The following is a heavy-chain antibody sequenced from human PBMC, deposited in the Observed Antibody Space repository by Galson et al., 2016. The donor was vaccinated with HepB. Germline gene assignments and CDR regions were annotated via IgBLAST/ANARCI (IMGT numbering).Heavy chain of an antibody. CDR2: IYHSGTA. CDR3: ARHVGVPGTRGFDY. J-gene: IGHJ4*02. CDR1: SGSISTSGYY. Sequence: ETLSLTCIVSSGSISTSGYYWSWIRQHPGKGLEWIGEIYHSGTANYNPSLESRGTTSLDKSKNQISLKVTSVTAADTAVYYCARHVGVPGTRGFDYWGQGTLVTVSS. D-gene: IGHD2-2*01. V-gene: IGHV4-61*05.